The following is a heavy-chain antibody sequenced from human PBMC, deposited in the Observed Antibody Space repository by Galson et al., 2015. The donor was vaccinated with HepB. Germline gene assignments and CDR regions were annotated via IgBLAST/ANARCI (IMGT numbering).Heavy chain of an antibody. V-gene: IGHV3-23*01. J-gene: IGHJ4*02. CDR1: GFTFSNYP. CDR2: ISGGGGAT. Sequence: SLRLSCAASGFTFSNYPMTWVRQVPGKGLEWVSSISGGGGATYYADSVKGRFTISRDNSKDTLSLQMGSLRAEDTALYYCAKYLSTSGTRQFDYWGQGTLVTVSS. CDR3: AKYLSTSGTRQFDY. D-gene: IGHD1-1*01.